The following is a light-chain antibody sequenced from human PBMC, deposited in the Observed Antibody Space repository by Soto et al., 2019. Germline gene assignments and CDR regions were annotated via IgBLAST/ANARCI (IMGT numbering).Light chain of an antibody. Sequence: QSALTQPASVSGSPGQSITISCTGTSSDVGGYNYVSWYQQHPGKAPKLMLYDVSNRPSGVSNRFSGSKSGNTASLTISGLQTEDEADYYCSSYTSSSTRVFGTGTKLTVI. V-gene: IGLV2-14*03. CDR3: SSYTSSSTRV. CDR2: DVS. CDR1: SSDVGGYNY. J-gene: IGLJ1*01.